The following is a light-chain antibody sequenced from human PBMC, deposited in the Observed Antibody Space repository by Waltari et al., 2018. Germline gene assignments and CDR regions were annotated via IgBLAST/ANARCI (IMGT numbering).Light chain of an antibody. CDR2: EVI. CDR3: CSYAGSGTYV. J-gene: IGLJ1*01. Sequence: QSALTQPASASGTPGPSITIPCNGTHSDVGNYNLVSWSQPHPGEAPRLMICEVIKRPSGVSNRFSGSKSCNTASLTISGLQAEDEADYYCCSYAGSGTYVFGTGTKVTVL. V-gene: IGLV2-23*02. CDR1: HSDVGNYNL.